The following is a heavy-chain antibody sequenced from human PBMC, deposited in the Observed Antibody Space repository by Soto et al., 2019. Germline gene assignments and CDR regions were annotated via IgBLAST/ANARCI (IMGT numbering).Heavy chain of an antibody. D-gene: IGHD1-26*01. Sequence: EVQRLESGGGLVQPGGSLRLSCAASGFTFSSYSMNWVLQAPGKGLECVSAISGSGGSTYYADSVKGGFTISRDNSKNTMYLQMNSLRAEDTAVYYCSKSIVAAVEYYFDYWGQGTLVTVSS. CDR2: ISGSGGST. CDR3: SKSIVAAVEYYFDY. J-gene: IGHJ4*02. CDR1: GFTFSSYS. V-gene: IGHV3-23*01.